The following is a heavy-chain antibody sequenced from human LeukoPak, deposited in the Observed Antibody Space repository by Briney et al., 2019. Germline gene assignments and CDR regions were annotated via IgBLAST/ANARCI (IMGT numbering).Heavy chain of an antibody. D-gene: IGHD6-13*01. J-gene: IGHJ4*02. CDR3: ARIGMYSSSSPNDY. CDR2: IIPIFGTA. V-gene: IGHV1-69*13. CDR1: GGTFSSYA. Sequence: SVKVSCKASGGTFSSYAISWARQAPGQGLEWMGGIIPIFGTANYAQKFQGRVTITADESTSTAYMELSSLRSEDTAVYYCARIGMYSSSSPNDYWGQGTLVTVSS.